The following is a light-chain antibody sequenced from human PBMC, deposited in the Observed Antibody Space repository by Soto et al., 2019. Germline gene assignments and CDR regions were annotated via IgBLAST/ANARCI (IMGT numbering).Light chain of an antibody. CDR1: SSNIGAGYD. CDR3: QSYDSSLSGVV. J-gene: IGLJ3*02. CDR2: CNI. Sequence: QSVLTQPPSVSGAPGQRVTISCTGSSSNIGAGYDVHWYQQLPGTAPKLLIYCNINRPSGVPDRFSGSKSGTSASLDITGLQAEDEVDYYCQSYDSSLSGVVFGGGTKLTVL. V-gene: IGLV1-40*01.